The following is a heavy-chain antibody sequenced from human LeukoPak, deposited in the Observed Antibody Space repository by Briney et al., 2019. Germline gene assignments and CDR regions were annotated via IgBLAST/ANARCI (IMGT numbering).Heavy chain of an antibody. CDR2: ISGSGGST. J-gene: IGHJ4*02. D-gene: IGHD3-10*01. Sequence: TGGSLRLSCTASGFTFSDYSMNWVRQAPGKGLEWVSAISGSGGSTYYADSVKGRFTISRDNSKNTLYLQMNSLRAEDTAVYYCAKHRVLLWFGYWGQGTLVTVSS. CDR1: GFTFSDYS. V-gene: IGHV3-23*01. CDR3: AKHRVLLWFGY.